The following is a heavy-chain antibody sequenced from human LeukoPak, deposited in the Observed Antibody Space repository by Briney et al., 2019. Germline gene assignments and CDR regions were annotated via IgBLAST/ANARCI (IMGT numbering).Heavy chain of an antibody. D-gene: IGHD3-10*01. Sequence: GGSLRLSCAASGFTVSSNYMSWVRQAPGKGLEWVGLIWFDGSNKHYADSVKGRFTISRDNSKNTMYLQMDSLRAEDTAVYYCARVVSYYGSSYRLLDLWGRGTLVTVSS. V-gene: IGHV3-33*08. CDR2: IWFDGSNK. CDR1: GFTVSSNY. J-gene: IGHJ2*01. CDR3: ARVVSYYGSSYRLLDL.